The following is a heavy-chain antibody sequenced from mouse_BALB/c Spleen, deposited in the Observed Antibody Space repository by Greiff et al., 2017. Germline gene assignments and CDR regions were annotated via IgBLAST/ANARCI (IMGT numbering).Heavy chain of an antibody. CDR1: GFTFSSYW. V-gene: IGHV6-3*01. CDR3: TALYGNYRDY. Sequence: DVMLVESGGGLVQPGGSMKLSCVASGFTFSSYWMSWVRQSPEKGLEWVAEIRLKSDNYETHYAESVKGKFTISRDDSKSRLYLQMNSLRAEDTGIYYCTALYGNYRDYWGQGTSVTVSS. D-gene: IGHD2-1*01. J-gene: IGHJ4*01. CDR2: IRLKSDNYET.